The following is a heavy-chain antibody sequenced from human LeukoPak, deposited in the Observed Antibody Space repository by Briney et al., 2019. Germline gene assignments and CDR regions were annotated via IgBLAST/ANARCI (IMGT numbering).Heavy chain of an antibody. Sequence: GGSLRLSCAASGLTFSRFAMSWVRQSPGQGLEWVSVISDSGSNTYYADSVKGRFTISRDNSKNTLYLQMNSLRADDTAVYYCANPDSSGFYFSMRFDFWGRGTLVTVSS. D-gene: IGHD3-22*01. CDR3: ANPDSSGFYFSMRFDF. J-gene: IGHJ4*02. CDR2: ISDSGSNT. V-gene: IGHV3-23*01. CDR1: GLTFSRFA.